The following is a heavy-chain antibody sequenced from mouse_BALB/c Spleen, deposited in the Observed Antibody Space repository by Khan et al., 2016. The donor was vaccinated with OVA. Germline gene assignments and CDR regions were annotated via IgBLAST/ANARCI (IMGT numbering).Heavy chain of an antibody. CDR1: GYTFTDYV. CDR2: IFPGSGTP. V-gene: IGHV1-77*01. J-gene: IGHJ3*01. Sequence: QVQLQQSGPELVKPGASLKVSCKATGYTFTDYVIGWVRQRTSQGLEWIGDIFPGSGTPYYNENFKDKATLTAAKSSNTAYMQLSSLTSEGSADYCCGRGVYSVFAYWGQGTLVTVAA. CDR3: GRGVYSVFAY. D-gene: IGHD3-1*01.